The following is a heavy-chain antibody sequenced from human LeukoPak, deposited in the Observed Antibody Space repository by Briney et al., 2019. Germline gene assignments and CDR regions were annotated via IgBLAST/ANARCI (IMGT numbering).Heavy chain of an antibody. V-gene: IGHV4-38-2*02. D-gene: IGHD3-3*01. J-gene: IGHJ4*02. CDR2: IYHSGST. CDR1: GSSISSYY. Sequence: SETLSLTCTVSGSSISSYYWSWIRQPPGKGLEWIGSIYHSGSTYYNPSLKSRVTISVDTSKNQFSLKLSSVTAADTAVYYCARKEWVPYYFDYWGQGTLVTVSS. CDR3: ARKEWVPYYFDY.